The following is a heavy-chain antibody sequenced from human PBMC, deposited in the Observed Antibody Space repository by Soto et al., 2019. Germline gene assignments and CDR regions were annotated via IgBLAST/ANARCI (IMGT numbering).Heavy chain of an antibody. CDR1: GGSISSYY. CDR2: IYYSGST. D-gene: IGHD4-17*01. Sequence: PSETLSLTCTVSGGSISSYYLSWIRQPPGKGLEWIGYIYYSGSTNYNPSLKSRVTISVDTSKNQFSLKLSSVTAADTAVYYCASHDYGDYEMVFDPWGQGTLVTVYS. CDR3: ASHDYGDYEMVFDP. V-gene: IGHV4-59*01. J-gene: IGHJ5*02.